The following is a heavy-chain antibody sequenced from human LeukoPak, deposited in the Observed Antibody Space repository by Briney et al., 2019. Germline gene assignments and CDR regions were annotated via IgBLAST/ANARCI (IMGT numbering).Heavy chain of an antibody. CDR1: GYTFTSYY. CDR3: ASGGVATLYYYYMDV. V-gene: IGHV1-46*01. Sequence: ASVGVSCKASGYTFTSYYMHWVRQAPGQGLEWMGIINPSGGSTSYAQKFQGRVTMTRDTSTSTVYMELSSLRSEDTAVYYCASGGVATLYYYYMDVWGKGTTVTISS. CDR2: INPSGGST. J-gene: IGHJ6*03. D-gene: IGHD3-16*01.